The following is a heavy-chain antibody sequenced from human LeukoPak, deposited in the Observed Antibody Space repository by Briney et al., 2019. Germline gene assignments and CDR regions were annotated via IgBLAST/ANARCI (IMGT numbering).Heavy chain of an antibody. Sequence: LETLSLTCTVSGASMRSSNFYWGWLRQSPGKGLEWIGNINYSGLTYFNPSVKSRVTLSVDVSKNRFSLKLTSVTAADTAVYYCARGGGLGYYYYYMDVWGKGTTVTISS. CDR1: GASMRSSNFY. CDR3: ARGGGLGYYYYYMDV. CDR2: INYSGLT. V-gene: IGHV4-39*07. J-gene: IGHJ6*03. D-gene: IGHD2-15*01.